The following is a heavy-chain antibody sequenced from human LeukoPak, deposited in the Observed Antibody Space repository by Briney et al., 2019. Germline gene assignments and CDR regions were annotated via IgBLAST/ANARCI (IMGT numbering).Heavy chain of an antibody. Sequence: NPSETLSLTCTASGYSISSGYYWGWIRQPPGKGLEWTGSIYHSGSTYYNPSLKSRVTISVDTSKNQFSLKLSSLTAADTAVYYCARVGATAYYYFDYWGQGTLVTVSS. J-gene: IGHJ4*02. CDR1: GYSISSGYY. CDR2: IYHSGST. CDR3: ARVGATAYYYFDY. V-gene: IGHV4-38-2*02. D-gene: IGHD1-26*01.